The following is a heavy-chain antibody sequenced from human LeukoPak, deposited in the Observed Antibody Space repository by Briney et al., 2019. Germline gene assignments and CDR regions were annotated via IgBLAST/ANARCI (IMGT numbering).Heavy chain of an antibody. V-gene: IGHV3-30*02. CDR3: ARDYLGIEDFWSGYAAH. Sequence: PGGSLRLSCAGSGFSFSSYGMHWVRQAPGKGLEWMAFIRSDGSNKYYADSVKGRFTISRDNSKNTLYLQMNSLRAEDTAVYYCARDYLGIEDFWSGYAAHWGQGTLVTVSS. J-gene: IGHJ4*02. CDR1: GFSFSSYG. D-gene: IGHD3-3*01. CDR2: IRSDGSNK.